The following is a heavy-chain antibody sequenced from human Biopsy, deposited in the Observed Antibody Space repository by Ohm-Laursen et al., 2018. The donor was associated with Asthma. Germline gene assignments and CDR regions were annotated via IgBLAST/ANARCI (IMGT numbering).Heavy chain of an antibody. V-gene: IGHV4-30-4*08. CDR3: ARDRAMISET. D-gene: IGHD3-22*01. CDR1: GGAIRTSGYY. J-gene: IGHJ5*02. Sequence: TLSLTCGVSGGAIRTSGYYWGWIRQAPGKGLEWIAYIYSSGDTYYSPSLKSRVSISLDTSKNQFSLRLTSVTAADTAVYYCARDRAMISETWGQGTLVTVSS. CDR2: IYSSGDT.